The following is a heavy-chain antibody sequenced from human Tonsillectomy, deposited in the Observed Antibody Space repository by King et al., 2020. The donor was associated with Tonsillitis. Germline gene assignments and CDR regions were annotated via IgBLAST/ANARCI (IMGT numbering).Heavy chain of an antibody. V-gene: IGHV4-59*01. J-gene: IGHJ6*02. Sequence: VQLQESGPGLVKPSETLSLTCTVSGGSISGYYWTCIRQPPGKGLEWIGYIQYSGSTDYNPSLKRRVTISLDMSKNQFSLKLSSVSAADTAVYYCARDRDYYDLLTGYYWNGMDVWGQGTTVTVSS. CDR3: ARDRDYYDLLTGYYWNGMDV. CDR2: IQYSGST. D-gene: IGHD3-9*01. CDR1: GGSISGYY.